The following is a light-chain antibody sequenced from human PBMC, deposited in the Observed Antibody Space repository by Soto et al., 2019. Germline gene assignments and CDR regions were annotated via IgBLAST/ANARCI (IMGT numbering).Light chain of an antibody. J-gene: IGLJ3*02. V-gene: IGLV8-61*01. Sequence: QAVVTQEPSLSVSPGGAVTLTCGLRSGSVSTSYYPSWYQQTPGQAPRTLIYNTDTRSSGVPDRFSGSILGNKAALTITGAQAHDDSDYSCVLYIGSGLWVFGGGTKLTVL. CDR1: SGSVSTSYY. CDR2: NTD. CDR3: VLYIGSGLWV.